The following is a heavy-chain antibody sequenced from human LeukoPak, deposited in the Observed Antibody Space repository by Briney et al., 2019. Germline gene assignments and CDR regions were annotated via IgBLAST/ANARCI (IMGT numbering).Heavy chain of an antibody. CDR3: ARLHDYYWYFDL. J-gene: IGHJ2*01. Sequence: GASVKVSCKASGYTFIRNHIHWVRQAPGQGLEWMGIINPSGGSTTYAQKFKGRVTMTRDTSTSTVYMELSSLRSEDTAVYYCARLHDYYWYFDLWGRGTLVTVSS. CDR2: INPSGGST. CDR1: GYTFIRNH. D-gene: IGHD5-12*01. V-gene: IGHV1-46*01.